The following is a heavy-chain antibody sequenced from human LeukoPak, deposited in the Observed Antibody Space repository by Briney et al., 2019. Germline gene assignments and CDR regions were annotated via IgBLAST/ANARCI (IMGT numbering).Heavy chain of an antibody. CDR1: GYTFTNYS. J-gene: IGHJ4*02. D-gene: IGHD3-9*01. CDR3: ARVLTGYYRSDY. CDR2: MSTYNGKT. V-gene: IGHV1-18*01. Sequence: ASVTVSCTASGYTFTNYSLTWVRQAPGQGLEWMGWMSTYNGKTNYAQKFRGRVTMTTDTSTSTAYMELRGLRSDDTAVYYCARVLTGYYRSDYWGQGTLVTVSS.